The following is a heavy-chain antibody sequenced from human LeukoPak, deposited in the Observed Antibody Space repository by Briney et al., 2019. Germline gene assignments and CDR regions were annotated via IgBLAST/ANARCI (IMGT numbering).Heavy chain of an antibody. Sequence: PGGSLRLSCAASGFTFSSYGMHWVRQAPGKGLEWVAVILSDGSKEFYTDSVKGRFTISRDNAKNSLYLQMNSLRAEDTAVYYCARIGYSSSCFDYWGQGTLVTVSS. J-gene: IGHJ4*02. CDR2: ILSDGSKE. CDR3: ARIGYSSSCFDY. CDR1: GFTFSSYG. D-gene: IGHD6-6*01. V-gene: IGHV3-33*01.